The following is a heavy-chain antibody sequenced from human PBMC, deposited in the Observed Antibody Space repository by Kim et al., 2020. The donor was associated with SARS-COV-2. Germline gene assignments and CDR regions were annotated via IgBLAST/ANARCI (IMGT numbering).Heavy chain of an antibody. D-gene: IGHD3-10*01. CDR3: AKDRSGREGIDY. Sequence: GGSLRRSCAASGFAFSDYAMSWVRQAPGKGLEWVSLIYAGGAYTFYADSVRGRFTVSRDDSKNTLYLQMNSLGADDTAVYFCAKDRSGREGIDYWGQGT. CDR1: GFAFSDYA. V-gene: IGHV3-23*03. CDR2: IYAGGAYT. J-gene: IGHJ4*02.